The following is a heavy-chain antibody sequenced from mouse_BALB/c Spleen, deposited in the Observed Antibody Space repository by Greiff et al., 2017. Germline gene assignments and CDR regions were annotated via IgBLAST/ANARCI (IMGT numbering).Heavy chain of an antibody. CDR2: INPSNGRT. V-gene: IGHV1S81*02. J-gene: IGHJ3*01. CDR1: GYTFTSYW. D-gene: IGHD2-14*01. Sequence: QVQLQQSGAELVKPGASVKLSCKASGYTFTSYWMHWVKQRPGQGLEWIGEINPSNGRTNYNEKFKSKATLTVDKSSSTAYMQLSSLTSEDSAVYYCAREVRGAYWGQGTLVTVSA. CDR3: AREVRGAY.